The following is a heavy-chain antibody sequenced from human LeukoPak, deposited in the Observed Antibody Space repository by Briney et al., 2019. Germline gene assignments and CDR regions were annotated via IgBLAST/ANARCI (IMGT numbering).Heavy chain of an antibody. J-gene: IGHJ4*02. CDR2: ISAYNGNT. V-gene: IGHV1-18*01. D-gene: IGHD3-3*01. CDR3: ARVRRLLEWYFDY. Sequence: GASVKVSCKASGYTFTSYGISWARQAPGQGLEWMGWISAYNGNTNYAQKLQDRVTMTTDTSTSIAYMELRSLRSDDTAVYFCARVRRLLEWYFDYWGQGTLATVSS. CDR1: GYTFTSYG.